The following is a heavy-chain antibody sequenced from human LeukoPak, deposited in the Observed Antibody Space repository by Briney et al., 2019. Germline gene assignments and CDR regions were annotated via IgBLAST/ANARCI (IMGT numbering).Heavy chain of an antibody. CDR2: ISSSGSTI. D-gene: IGHD6-6*01. J-gene: IGHJ6*02. CDR3: ATTILEYSSFYGMDV. CDR1: GFTFSDYY. Sequence: SGGSLRLSCAASGFTFSDYYMSWIRQAPGKGLEWVSYISSSGSTIYYADSVKGRFTISRDNAKNSLYLQMNSLRAEDTAVYYCATTILEYSSFYGMDVWGQGTTVTVSS. V-gene: IGHV3-11*01.